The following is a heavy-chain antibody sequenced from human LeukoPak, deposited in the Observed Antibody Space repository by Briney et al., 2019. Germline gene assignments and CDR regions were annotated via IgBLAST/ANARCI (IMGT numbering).Heavy chain of an antibody. D-gene: IGHD1-14*01. V-gene: IGHV4-59*08. CDR2: IYYSGST. Sequence: SETLSLTCTVSGASINNNFWTWIRQPPGKGLEWIGYIYYSGSTNYSPSLKSRVTMSVDTSKNQFSLKLSSVTAADTAVYFCARHSAYLNPFDYWGQGTLVTVSS. CDR1: GASINNNF. J-gene: IGHJ4*02. CDR3: ARHSAYLNPFDY.